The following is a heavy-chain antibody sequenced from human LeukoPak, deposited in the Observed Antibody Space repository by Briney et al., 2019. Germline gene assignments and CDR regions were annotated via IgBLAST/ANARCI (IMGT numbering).Heavy chain of an antibody. CDR2: IETSGST. CDR1: GGSISRGGYF. Sequence: SETLSLTCTVSGGSISRGGYFWSWIRQPAGKGVEWIGRIETSGSTNYNPSLKSRVTISVDTSKNQFSLKLSSVTAADTAVYYCARGGSSDYYDSSGYYGSFDYWGQGTLVTVSS. V-gene: IGHV4-61*02. D-gene: IGHD3-22*01. J-gene: IGHJ4*02. CDR3: ARGGSSDYYDSSGYYGSFDY.